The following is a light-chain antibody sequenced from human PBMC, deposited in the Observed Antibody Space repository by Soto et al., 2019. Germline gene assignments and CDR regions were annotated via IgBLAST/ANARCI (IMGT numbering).Light chain of an antibody. Sequence: IQLTQSPSSLSASVGDRVTITCRASQGIGNSLAWYQEKPWEAPKLLIYAASPLQSGVPSRFTGSGSGTDFTLTVSSMQPEDFATDYCQQLNSYPRTFGPGTKVDIK. CDR3: QQLNSYPRT. CDR2: AAS. V-gene: IGKV1-9*01. J-gene: IGKJ3*01. CDR1: QGIGNS.